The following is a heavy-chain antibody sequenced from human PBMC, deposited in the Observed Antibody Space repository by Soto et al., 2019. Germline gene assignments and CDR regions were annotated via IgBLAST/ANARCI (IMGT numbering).Heavy chain of an antibody. V-gene: IGHV3-7*01. CDR3: ARTVVVAATPDDVFDI. J-gene: IGHJ3*02. CDR1: GFTFSTYW. D-gene: IGHD2-15*01. Sequence: GGSLRLSCAASGFTFSTYWMHWVRQAPGKGLEWVANIKGDGNEKYYVDSVKGRFTISRDNAKNSLYLQMNSLRAEDTAVYYCARTVVVAATPDDVFDIWGQGTMVTVSS. CDR2: IKGDGNEK.